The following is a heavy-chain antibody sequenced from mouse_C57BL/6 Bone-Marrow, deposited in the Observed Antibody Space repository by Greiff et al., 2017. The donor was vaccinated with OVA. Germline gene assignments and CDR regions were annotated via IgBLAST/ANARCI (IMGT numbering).Heavy chain of an antibody. V-gene: IGHV5-17*01. CDR1: GFTFSDYG. CDR3: ASPLYYYGGEGFAY. D-gene: IGHD1-1*02. CDR2: ISSGSSTI. J-gene: IGHJ3*01. Sequence: EVKLVESGGGLVKPGGSLKLSCAASGFTFSDYGMHWVRQAPEKGLEWVAYISSGSSTIYYADTVKGRFTISRDNAKNTLFLQMTSLRSEDTAMYYCASPLYYYGGEGFAYWGQGTLVTVSA.